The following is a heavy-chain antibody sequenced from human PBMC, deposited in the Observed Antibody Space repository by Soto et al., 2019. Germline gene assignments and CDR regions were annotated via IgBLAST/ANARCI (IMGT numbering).Heavy chain of an antibody. CDR3: ARVSAVAGSYAMDV. V-gene: IGHV3-11*01. Sequence: GGPQRLWTAAAGFTLVDYYVSWIRQAQGKGLEWISYISSSGGTIYHADSVKGRFTISRDNAKKSLDLQMNSLRAEDTAVYYCARVSAVAGSYAMDVWGQGTTVTVSS. D-gene: IGHD6-13*01. CDR2: ISSSGGTI. CDR1: GFTLVDYY. J-gene: IGHJ6*02.